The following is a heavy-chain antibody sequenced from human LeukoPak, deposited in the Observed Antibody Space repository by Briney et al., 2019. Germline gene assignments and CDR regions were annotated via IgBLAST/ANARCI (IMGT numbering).Heavy chain of an antibody. CDR1: GYTFTGYY. V-gene: IGHV1-2*02. D-gene: IGHD3-10*01. J-gene: IGHJ4*02. CDR2: INPNSGGT. CDR3: ARAHYYGLPYFDY. Sequence: ASVKVSCKASGYTFTGYYMHWVRQAPGQGLEWMGWINPNSGGTNYAQKLQGRVTMTTDTSTSTAYMELRSLRSDDTAVYYCARAHYYGLPYFDYWGQGTLVTVSS.